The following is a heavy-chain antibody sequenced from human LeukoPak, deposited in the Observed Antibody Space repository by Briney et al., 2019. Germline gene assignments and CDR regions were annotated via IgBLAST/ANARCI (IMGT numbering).Heavy chain of an antibody. J-gene: IGHJ4*02. CDR2: ISGSPYST. CDR1: GFTFSSYG. CDR3: APQGDGYNSPFDY. D-gene: IGHD5-24*01. V-gene: IGHV3-23*01. Sequence: GGSLRLSCAASGFTFSSYGMSWVRQAPGKGLDWVSTISGSPYSTYYADSVKGRFTISRDNAKNSLYLQMNSLRAEDTAVYYCAPQGDGYNSPFDYWGQGTLVTVSS.